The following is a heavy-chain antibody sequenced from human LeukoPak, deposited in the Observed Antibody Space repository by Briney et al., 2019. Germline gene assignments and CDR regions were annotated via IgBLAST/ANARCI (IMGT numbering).Heavy chain of an antibody. D-gene: IGHD2-2*01. CDR3: ARESIVVIPAASYFDF. Sequence: SQTLSLTCNVSGGSISFGGYYWSWIRQHPGEGLEWIGHIHYSGSSYYNPSLKSRVTMSVDTSKNQFSLKLNSVTAADTAVYYCARESIVVIPAASYFDFWGQGTLVTVSS. CDR1: GGSISFGGYY. CDR2: IHYSGSS. J-gene: IGHJ4*02. V-gene: IGHV4-31*03.